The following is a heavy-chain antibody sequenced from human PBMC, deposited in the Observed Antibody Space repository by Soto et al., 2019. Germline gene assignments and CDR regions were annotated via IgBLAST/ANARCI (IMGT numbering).Heavy chain of an antibody. CDR1: GYRFTTYW. J-gene: IGHJ4*02. CDR2: IYPGDSNT. V-gene: IGHV5-51*01. Sequence: PGESLKISCKGSGYRFTTYWIGWVRQMPGKGLEWMGLIYPGDSNTRFSPSFQGQVTISVDMSISTAYLQWSSLRVSDTAMYYCARQAYQYDTNSFGDWGRGTLVTVSS. D-gene: IGHD2-8*01. CDR3: ARQAYQYDTNSFGD.